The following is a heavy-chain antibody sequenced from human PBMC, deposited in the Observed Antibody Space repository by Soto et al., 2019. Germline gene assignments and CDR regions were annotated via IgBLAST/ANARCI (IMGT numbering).Heavy chain of an antibody. D-gene: IGHD1-26*01. CDR2: IIPILGTA. J-gene: IGHJ6*02. Sequence: QVQLVQSGAEVKKPGSSVKVSCKASGGTFSSYAISWVRQAPGQGLEWMGGIIPILGTANYAQKFQGRVTITADESTSTAYMELSSLRSEDTAVYYCARDGGDSGSYYGNYYYYYGMDVWGQGTTVTVSS. V-gene: IGHV1-69*11. CDR1: GGTFSSYA. CDR3: ARDGGDSGSYYGNYYYYYGMDV.